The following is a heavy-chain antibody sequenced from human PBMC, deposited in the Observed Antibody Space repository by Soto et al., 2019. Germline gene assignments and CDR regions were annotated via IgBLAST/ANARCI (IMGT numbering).Heavy chain of an antibody. J-gene: IGHJ4*02. CDR1: GGSISSGGYY. CDR3: VRGAVVAATAFDY. D-gene: IGHD2-15*01. Sequence: QVQLQESGPGLVKPSQTLSLTCTVSGGSISSGGYYWSWIRQHPGRGLEWIGYIYYSGSTYYNPSLKSRVTISVDTSKNQFSLKLSSVTAADTAVYYCVRGAVVAATAFDYWGQGTLVTVSS. V-gene: IGHV4-31*03. CDR2: IYYSGST.